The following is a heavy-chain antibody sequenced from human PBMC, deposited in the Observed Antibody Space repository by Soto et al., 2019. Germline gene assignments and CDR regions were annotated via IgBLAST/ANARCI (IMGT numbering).Heavy chain of an antibody. V-gene: IGHV3-74*01. CDR2: INTDGSST. D-gene: IGHD6-13*01. CDR3: TSDPGAYSSTWSFYFDS. J-gene: IGHJ4*02. CDR1: GFTFSRFW. Sequence: GGSLRLSCAASGFTFSRFWMHWVRQARGKGLVWVSRINTDGSSTTYADSVKGRFTISRDNAKNTLYLQMDSLRAEDTGVYYCTSDPGAYSSTWSFYFDSWGQGTLVTVSS.